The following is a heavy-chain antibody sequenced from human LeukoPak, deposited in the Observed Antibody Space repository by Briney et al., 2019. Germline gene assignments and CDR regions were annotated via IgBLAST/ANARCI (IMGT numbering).Heavy chain of an antibody. D-gene: IGHD3-22*01. CDR2: IWYDGSNK. Sequence: PGGSLRLSCAVSGFTFSSYGMHWVPQAPGKGLEWVAVIWYDGSNKYYADSVKGRFTISRDNSKNTLYLQMNSLRAEHTGFYYWSRALPHYYSSGYYIGGAFDIWGQGTMVTVSS. V-gene: IGHV3-33*01. J-gene: IGHJ3*02. CDR1: GFTFSSYG. CDR3: SRALPHYYSSGYYIGGAFDI.